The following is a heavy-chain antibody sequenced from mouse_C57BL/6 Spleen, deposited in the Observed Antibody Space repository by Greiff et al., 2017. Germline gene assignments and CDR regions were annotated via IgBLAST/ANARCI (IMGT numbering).Heavy chain of an antibody. V-gene: IGHV3-6*01. Sequence: ESGPGLVKPSQSLSLTCSVTGYSITSGYYWNWIRQFPGNKLEWMGYISYDGSNNYNPSLKNRISITRDTSKNQFFLKLNSVTTEDTATYYCAREGIYDYDGRGYYAMDYWGQGTSVTVSS. D-gene: IGHD2-4*01. CDR2: ISYDGSN. J-gene: IGHJ4*01. CDR3: AREGIYDYDGRGYYAMDY. CDR1: GYSITSGYY.